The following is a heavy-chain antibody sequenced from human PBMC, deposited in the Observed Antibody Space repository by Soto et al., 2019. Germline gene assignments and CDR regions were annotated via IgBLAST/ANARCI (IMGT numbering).Heavy chain of an antibody. Sequence: ASETLSLTCTVSGGSISSYYWSWIRQPPGKGLEWIGYIYYSGSTNYNPSLKSRVTISVDTSKNQFSLKLSSVTAADTAVYYCARGRGYYDILTGYYHYYYGMDVWGQGTTVTVSS. CDR3: ARGRGYYDILTGYYHYYYGMDV. J-gene: IGHJ6*02. CDR1: GGSISSYY. CDR2: IYYSGST. D-gene: IGHD3-9*01. V-gene: IGHV4-59*01.